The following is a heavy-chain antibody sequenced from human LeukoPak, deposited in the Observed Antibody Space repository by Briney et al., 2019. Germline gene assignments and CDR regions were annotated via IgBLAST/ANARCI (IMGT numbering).Heavy chain of an antibody. J-gene: IGHJ3*02. D-gene: IGHD3-10*01. V-gene: IGHV1-2*02. Sequence: ASVKVSCKASGYTFTDYYIHWVRQAPGQGLEWMGWINPSSGVTNYAQKFQGRVTMTRDTSISTAYMELSRLTSDDTAVYYCARDLRPRPYASGSFHAFHIWGQGTLVTVSS. CDR1: GYTFTDYY. CDR2: INPSSGVT. CDR3: ARDLRPRPYASGSFHAFHI.